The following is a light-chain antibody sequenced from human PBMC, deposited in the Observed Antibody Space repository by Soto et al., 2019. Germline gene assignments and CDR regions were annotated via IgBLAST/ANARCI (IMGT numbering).Light chain of an antibody. CDR3: QQYYNIPRT. J-gene: IGKJ2*01. CDR1: QSISSW. Sequence: DIQMTQSPSTLSTSVGARVTITCRASQSISSWLAWYQQKPGKAPKLLIYKASTLESGVPSRFSGSGSGTEFTLTISSLQPDDFATYFCQQYYNIPRTFGQGTKLESK. V-gene: IGKV1-5*03. CDR2: KAS.